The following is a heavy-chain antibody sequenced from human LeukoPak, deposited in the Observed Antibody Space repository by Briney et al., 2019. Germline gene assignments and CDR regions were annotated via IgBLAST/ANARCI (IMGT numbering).Heavy chain of an antibody. D-gene: IGHD5-12*01. CDR2: IYYSGST. CDR3: ARVSGYDWESFYDY. J-gene: IGHJ4*02. Sequence: MASETLSLTCTVSGGSISSSSYYWGWIRQPPGKGLEWIGSIYYSGSTYYNPSLKSRVTISVDTSKNQFSLKLSSVTAADTAVYYCARVSGYDWESFYDYWGQGSLVTVSS. V-gene: IGHV4-39*01. CDR1: GGSISSSSYY.